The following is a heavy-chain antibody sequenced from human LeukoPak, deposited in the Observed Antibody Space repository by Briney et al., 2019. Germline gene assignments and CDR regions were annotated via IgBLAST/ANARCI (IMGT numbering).Heavy chain of an antibody. V-gene: IGHV4-39*07. D-gene: IGHD2-2*01. CDR2: IHHSGST. Sequence: SETLSLTCTVSGDSISTTSYYWDWIRQPPGKGLEWIGSIHHSGSTYYNPSLKSRVTMSVDTSKNQFSLKLSSVTAADTAVYYCARARRGCSSTSCYDYWGQGTLVTVSS. CDR1: GDSISTTSYY. J-gene: IGHJ4*02. CDR3: ARARRGCSSTSCYDY.